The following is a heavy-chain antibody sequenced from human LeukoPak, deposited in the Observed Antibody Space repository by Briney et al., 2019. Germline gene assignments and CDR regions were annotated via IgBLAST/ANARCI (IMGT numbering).Heavy chain of an antibody. CDR2: ICHTGST. V-gene: IGHV4-59*01. D-gene: IGHD3-22*01. J-gene: IGHJ4*02. CDR3: ARFYDGSGYYYEIFDY. Sequence: SGTLSLTCTVSGGSISGYYWNWIRQPPGRGLEWIGYICHTGSTNYNPSLKSRVTISVDTSKNQFSLKLSSVTAADTAVYYCARFYDGSGYYYEIFDYWGQGTLVTVSS. CDR1: GGSISGYY.